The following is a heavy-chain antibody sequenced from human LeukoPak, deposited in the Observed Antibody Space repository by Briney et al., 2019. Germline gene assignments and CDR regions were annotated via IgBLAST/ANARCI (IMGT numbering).Heavy chain of an antibody. V-gene: IGHV4-59*01. J-gene: IGHJ6*03. CDR2: IYYSGST. CDR1: GGSISSYY. CDR3: ARAVGAYNWNLGDYYYYMDV. Sequence: SETLSLTCTVSGGSISSYYWSWIRQPPGKGLEWIGYIYYSGSTNYNPSLKSRVTISVDTSKNQFSLKLSSVTAADTAVYYCARAVGAYNWNLGDYYYYMDVWGKGTTVTVSS. D-gene: IGHD1-20*01.